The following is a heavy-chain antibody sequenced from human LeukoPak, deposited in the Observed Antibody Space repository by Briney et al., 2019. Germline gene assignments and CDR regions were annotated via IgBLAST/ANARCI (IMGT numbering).Heavy chain of an antibody. CDR2: ISYDGSNK. J-gene: IGHJ5*02. Sequence: GGSLRLSCAASGFTFSSYAMHWVRQAPGKGLEWVAVISYDGSNKYYADSVKGRFTISGDNSKNTLYLQMNSLRAEDTAVYYCAKDVRRLIVVVPAAIPNWFDPWGQGTLVTVSS. CDR3: AKDVRRLIVVVPAAIPNWFDP. CDR1: GFTFSSYA. D-gene: IGHD2-2*01. V-gene: IGHV3-30-3*01.